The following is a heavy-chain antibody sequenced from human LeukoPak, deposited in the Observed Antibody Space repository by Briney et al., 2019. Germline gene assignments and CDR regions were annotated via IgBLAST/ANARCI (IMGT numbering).Heavy chain of an antibody. D-gene: IGHD3-10*01. J-gene: IGHJ4*02. V-gene: IGHV1-69*04. CDR2: IIPILGIA. CDR1: GGTFSSYA. Sequence: GASVKVSCKASGGTFSSYAISWVRQAPGQGLEWMGRIIPILGIANYAQKFQGRVTITADKSTSTAYMELSSLRSEDTAVYYCARDIGAMVRGEVDYWGQGTLVTVSS. CDR3: ARDIGAMVRGEVDY.